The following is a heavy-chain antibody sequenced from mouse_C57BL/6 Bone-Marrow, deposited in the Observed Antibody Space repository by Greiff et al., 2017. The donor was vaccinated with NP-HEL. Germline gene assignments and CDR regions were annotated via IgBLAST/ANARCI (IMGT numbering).Heavy chain of an antibody. Sequence: EVKLMESGGGLVQPGGSLKLSCAASGFTFSDYGMAWVRQAPRKGPEWVAFISNLAYSIYYADTVTGRFTISRENDKNTLYLEMSSLRSEDTAMYYCARQGSSYVFYAMDYWGQGTSVTVSS. V-gene: IGHV5-15*01. D-gene: IGHD1-1*01. CDR3: ARQGSSYVFYAMDY. CDR1: GFTFSDYG. CDR2: ISNLAYSI. J-gene: IGHJ4*01.